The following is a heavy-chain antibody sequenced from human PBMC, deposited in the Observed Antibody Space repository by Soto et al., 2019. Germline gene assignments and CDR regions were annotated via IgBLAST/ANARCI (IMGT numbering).Heavy chain of an antibody. CDR3: VMVDNYVTPTPQDV. CDR1: VYIFVNYG. V-gene: IGHV1-18*01. Sequence: QVQLVQSGDEVKKPGASVKVSCKASVYIFVNYGIAWVRQAPGQGLEWMGWISPYTGNTHSASKVQCRLTMTTDTSTSTAYMDLGRLTSDDTAVYYCVMVDNYVTPTPQDVWGQGTTVTVSS. CDR2: ISPYTGNT. J-gene: IGHJ6*02. D-gene: IGHD3-16*01.